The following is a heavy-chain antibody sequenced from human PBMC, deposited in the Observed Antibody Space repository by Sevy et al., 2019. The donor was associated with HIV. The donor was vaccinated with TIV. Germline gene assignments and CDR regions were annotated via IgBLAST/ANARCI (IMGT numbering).Heavy chain of an antibody. D-gene: IGHD1-26*01. Sequence: SETLSLTCTVSGGSISSYYWSWIRQPPGKGLEWIGYIYYSGSTNYNPSFKSGVTISVDTSKNKFSLKLSSVTAADTAVDYCARISAKKYSGSYPSWYYFDYWGQGTLVTVSS. CDR1: GGSISSYY. CDR3: ARISAKKYSGSYPSWYYFDY. CDR2: IYYSGST. J-gene: IGHJ4*02. V-gene: IGHV4-59*13.